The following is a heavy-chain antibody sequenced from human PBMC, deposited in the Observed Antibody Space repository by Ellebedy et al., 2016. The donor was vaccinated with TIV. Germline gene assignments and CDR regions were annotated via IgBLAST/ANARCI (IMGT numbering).Heavy chain of an antibody. CDR3: ARHRNFYFDY. V-gene: IGHV4-39*01. Sequence: SETLSLTXTVSGGSISSSSYYWGWIRQPPGKGLEWIGSIYYSGSTYYNPSLKSRVTISVDTSKNQFSLKLSSVTAADTAVYYCARHRNFYFDYWGQGTLVTVSS. J-gene: IGHJ4*02. CDR1: GGSISSSSYY. CDR2: IYYSGST. D-gene: IGHD1-14*01.